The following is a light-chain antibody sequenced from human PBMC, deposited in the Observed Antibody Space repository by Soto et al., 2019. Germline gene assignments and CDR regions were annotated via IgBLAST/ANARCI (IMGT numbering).Light chain of an antibody. CDR2: DVS. V-gene: IGLV2-14*01. Sequence: QPASVSGSPGQSITISCTGTSSDVGGYNYVSWYQQHPGKAPKLMIYDVSNRPSGVSNRFSGSKSGNTASLTISGLQAEDEADYYCSSYTSSSHVVFGGGTKLTVL. CDR1: SSDVGGYNY. CDR3: SSYTSSSHVV. J-gene: IGLJ2*01.